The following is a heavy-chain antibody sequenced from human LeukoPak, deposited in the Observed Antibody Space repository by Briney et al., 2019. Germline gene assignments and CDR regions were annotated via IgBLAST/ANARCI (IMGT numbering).Heavy chain of an antibody. V-gene: IGHV1-69*13. D-gene: IGHD3-10*01. CDR1: GATFSDYA. Sequence: EASVKVSCKASGATFSDYALNWVRQAPGQGLEWMGGIIPIFGTANYAQKFQGRVTITADESTSTAYMELSSLRSEDTAVYYCARWYYYGSGSYRSGFDPWGQGTLVTVSS. CDR2: IIPIFGTA. J-gene: IGHJ5*02. CDR3: ARWYYYGSGSYRSGFDP.